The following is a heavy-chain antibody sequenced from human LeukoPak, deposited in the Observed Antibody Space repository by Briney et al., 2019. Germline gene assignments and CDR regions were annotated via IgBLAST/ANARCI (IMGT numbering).Heavy chain of an antibody. J-gene: IGHJ4*02. D-gene: IGHD3-3*01. Sequence: AASVKVSCKASGYTFTGYYMHRVRQAPGQGLEWMGWINPNSGGTNYAQKFQGRVTMTRDTSISTAYMELSRLRSDDTAVYYCAREDLLRFLVDYWGQGTLVTVSS. V-gene: IGHV1-2*02. CDR3: AREDLLRFLVDY. CDR2: INPNSGGT. CDR1: GYTFTGYY.